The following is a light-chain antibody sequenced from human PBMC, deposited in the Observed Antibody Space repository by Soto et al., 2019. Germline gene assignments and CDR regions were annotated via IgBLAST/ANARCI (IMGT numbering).Light chain of an antibody. CDR2: GVS. CDR3: SSHTPNTPLV. V-gene: IGLV2-14*01. CDR1: SSDVGGYNY. J-gene: IGLJ2*01. Sequence: QPVLTQPASVSGSPGQSITISCTGTSSDVGGYNYVSWYQQHPGKAPKLMIYGVSYRPSGVSNRFSGSKSGNTASLTISGLQAEDEADYYCSSHTPNTPLVFGGGTKLTVL.